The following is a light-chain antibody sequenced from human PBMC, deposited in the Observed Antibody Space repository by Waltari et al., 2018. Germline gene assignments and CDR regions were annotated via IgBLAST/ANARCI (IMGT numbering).Light chain of an antibody. CDR1: SSDVGNFLI. CDR2: EGN. V-gene: IGLV2-23*01. Sequence: QSALTQPASVSGSPGQSISISCTGSSSDVGNFLILSWYQQHPGKAPKVIIYEGNKRPSGRSYRVSCSKSGKTASLTIAGLQRDCEADYYCGSYVGGTSWLCGGGTKLTVL. J-gene: IGLJ3*02. CDR3: GSYVGGTSWL.